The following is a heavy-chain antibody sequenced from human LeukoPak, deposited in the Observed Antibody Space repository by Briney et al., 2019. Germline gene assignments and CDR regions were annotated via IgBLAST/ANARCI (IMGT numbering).Heavy chain of an antibody. D-gene: IGHD2/OR15-2a*01. CDR3: ARADFASFDY. CDR2: ISSSSSYI. J-gene: IGHJ4*02. Sequence: PGGSLRLSCATSGFTLSGYSMNWVRQAPGKGLEWVSSISSSSSYIYYADSMKGRITISRDNARNSLYLEMNSLRAEDTAVYYCARADFASFDYWGQGTLATVSS. CDR1: GFTLSGYS. V-gene: IGHV3-21*01.